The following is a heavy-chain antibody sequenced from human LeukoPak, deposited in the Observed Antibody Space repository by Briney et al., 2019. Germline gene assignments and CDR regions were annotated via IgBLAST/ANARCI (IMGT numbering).Heavy chain of an antibody. V-gene: IGHV4-34*01. Sequence: PWETLSLTCGGSSGSFSSYSLNWIRQPPGKGLEWIGEINDRGNTNYNPALQSRVTISADTSTNHFSLKLPFVTAADTAFYYCARGVGSADFDSWGQGTLVTVS. J-gene: IGHJ4*02. CDR3: ARGVGSADFDS. CDR1: SGSFSSYS. CDR2: INDRGNT. D-gene: IGHD1-26*01.